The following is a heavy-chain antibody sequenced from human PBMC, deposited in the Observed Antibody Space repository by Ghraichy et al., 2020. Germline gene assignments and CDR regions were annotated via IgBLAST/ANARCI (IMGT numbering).Heavy chain of an antibody. J-gene: IGHJ4*02. V-gene: IGHV3-9*01. CDR2: ISWNSGSI. CDR1: GFTFDDYA. D-gene: IGHD3-3*01. CDR3: AKSYDFWSGPTFDY. Sequence: GGSLRLSCAASGFTFDDYAMHWVRQAPGKGLEWVSGISWNSGSIGYADSVKGRFTISRDNAKNSLYLQMNSLRAEDTALYYCAKSYDFWSGPTFDYWGQGTLVTVSS.